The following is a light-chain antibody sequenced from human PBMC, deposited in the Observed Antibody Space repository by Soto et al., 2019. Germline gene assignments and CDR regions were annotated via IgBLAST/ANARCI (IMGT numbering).Light chain of an antibody. CDR2: EVS. V-gene: IGLV2-8*01. CDR3: SSYAGSNNFV. Sequence: QPVLTQPASVSGSPGQSITISCTGTSSDVGGYNYVSWYQQHPGKAPKLMIYEVSRRPSGVPERFSGSKSGNTASLTVSGLQAEDEAHYYCSSYAGSNNFVFGTGTKLTVL. J-gene: IGLJ1*01. CDR1: SSDVGGYNY.